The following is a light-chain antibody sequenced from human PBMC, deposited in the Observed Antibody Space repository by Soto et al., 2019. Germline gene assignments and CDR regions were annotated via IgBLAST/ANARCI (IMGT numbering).Light chain of an antibody. J-gene: IGKJ3*01. CDR1: QSISSY. CDR2: AAS. Sequence: DIQMTQSPSSLSASVGDRVTITCRASQSISSYLNWYQQKPGKAPKLLIYAASSLQSGVPSRFSGSGSVTEFTLTISSLQPEDFATYYCQQSYSTPDTFGPGTKVDIK. V-gene: IGKV1-39*01. CDR3: QQSYSTPDT.